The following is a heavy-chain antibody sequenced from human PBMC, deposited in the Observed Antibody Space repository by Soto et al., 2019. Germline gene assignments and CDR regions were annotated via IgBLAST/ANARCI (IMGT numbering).Heavy chain of an antibody. Sequence: PGGSLRLSCAASGFTFSSYGMHWVRQAPGKGLEWVAVIWYDGSNKYYADSVKGRFTISRDNSKNTLYLQMNSLRAEDTAVYYCARDVILVVPDAIPYGMDVCGQRTTVTVSS. CDR1: GFTFSSYG. J-gene: IGHJ6*02. CDR2: IWYDGSNK. D-gene: IGHD2-2*02. V-gene: IGHV3-33*01. CDR3: ARDVILVVPDAIPYGMDV.